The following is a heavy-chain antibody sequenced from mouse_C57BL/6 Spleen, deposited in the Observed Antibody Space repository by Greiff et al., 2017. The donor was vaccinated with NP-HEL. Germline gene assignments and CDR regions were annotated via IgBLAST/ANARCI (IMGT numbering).Heavy chain of an antibody. CDR2: IDPENGDT. Sequence: VQLQQSGAELVRPGASVKLSCTASGFNIKDDYMHWVKQRPEQGLEWIGWIDPENGDTEYASKFQGKATITADTSSNTAYLQLSSLTSEDTAVYYGITCYDYGSRFAYWGQGTLVTVSA. D-gene: IGHD1-1*01. J-gene: IGHJ3*01. CDR1: GFNIKDDY. CDR3: ITCYDYGSRFAY. V-gene: IGHV14-4*01.